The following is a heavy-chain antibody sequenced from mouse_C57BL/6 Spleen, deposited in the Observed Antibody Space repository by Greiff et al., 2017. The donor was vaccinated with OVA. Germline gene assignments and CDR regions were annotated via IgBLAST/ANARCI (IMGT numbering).Heavy chain of an antibody. Sequence: EVQLQQSGPELVKPGASVKISCKASGYTFTDYYMNWVKQSHGKSLEWIGDINPNNGGTSYNQKFKGKATLTVDKSSSTAYMELRRLTSEDSAVYYCARSFWAFDYWGQGTTLTVSS. CDR3: ARSFWAFDY. D-gene: IGHD4-1*01. V-gene: IGHV1-26*01. CDR1: GYTFTDYY. CDR2: INPNNGGT. J-gene: IGHJ2*01.